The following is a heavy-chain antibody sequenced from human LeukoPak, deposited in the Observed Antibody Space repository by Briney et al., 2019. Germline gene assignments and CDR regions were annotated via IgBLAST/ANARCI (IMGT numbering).Heavy chain of an antibody. CDR1: GGSFSGYY. CDR3: ARDSEMATIPLGY. D-gene: IGHD5-24*01. CDR2: INHSGST. J-gene: IGHJ4*02. V-gene: IGHV4-34*01. Sequence: PSETLSLTCAVYGGSFSGYYWSWIRQPPGKGLEWIGEINHSGSTNYNPSLKSRVTRSVDTSKNQFSLKLSSVTAADTAVYYCARDSEMATIPLGYWGQGTLVTVSS.